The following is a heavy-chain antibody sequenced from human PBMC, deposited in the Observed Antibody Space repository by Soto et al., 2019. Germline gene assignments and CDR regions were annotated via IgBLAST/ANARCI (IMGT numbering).Heavy chain of an antibody. J-gene: IGHJ6*02. V-gene: IGHV1-69*01. Sequence: QVQLVQSGAEVKKPGSSVKVSCKASGGTFSSYAISWVRQAPGQGLEWMGGIIPIFGTANYAQKFQGRVTITADESTSTAYMELSSLRSEDTAVYYCATLDYGDSHADYYYGMGVWGQGSTVTVSS. D-gene: IGHD4-17*01. CDR3: ATLDYGDSHADYYYGMGV. CDR2: IIPIFGTA. CDR1: GGTFSSYA.